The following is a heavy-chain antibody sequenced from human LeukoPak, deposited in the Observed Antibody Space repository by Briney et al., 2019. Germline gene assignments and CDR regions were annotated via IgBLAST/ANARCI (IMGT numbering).Heavy chain of an antibody. CDR3: AKIKSSETTDY. CDR1: GFTFSNYA. J-gene: IGHJ4*02. D-gene: IGHD3-22*01. V-gene: IGHV3-23*01. Sequence: GGSLRLTCAASGFTFSNYAMTWVRQAPGKGLEWVSRISDSGSNTYYADSVRGRFTISRDNSRNTLYLQMNSLRAEDTAVYYCAKIKSSETTDYWGQGTLVTVSS. CDR2: ISDSGSNT.